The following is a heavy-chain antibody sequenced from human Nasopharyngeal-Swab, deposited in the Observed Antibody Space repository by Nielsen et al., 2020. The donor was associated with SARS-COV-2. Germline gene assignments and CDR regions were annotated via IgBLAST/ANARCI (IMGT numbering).Heavy chain of an antibody. V-gene: IGHV5-51*01. CDR3: ARHFRGTYYYDSSGYTPLDY. J-gene: IGHJ4*02. D-gene: IGHD3-22*01. Sequence: QMPGKGLEWMGIIYPGDSDTRYSPSFQGQVTISADKSIGTAYLQWSSLKASDTAMYYCARHFRGTYYYDSSGYTPLDYWGQGARVTVSS. CDR2: IYPGDSDT.